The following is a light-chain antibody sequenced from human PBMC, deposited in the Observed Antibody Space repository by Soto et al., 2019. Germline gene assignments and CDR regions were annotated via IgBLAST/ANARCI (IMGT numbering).Light chain of an antibody. CDR3: QQYYSTVT. Sequence: DIVMTQSPDSLAVSLGERATIDCKSSQSVLYSSNNKNYLAWYQQKPGQPPKLLIYLASTRESGVPDRFSGSGSGTDFTPTISSLQAEDVAVYYCQQYYSTVTFGGGTKVDIK. V-gene: IGKV4-1*01. J-gene: IGKJ4*01. CDR2: LAS. CDR1: QSVLYSSNNKNY.